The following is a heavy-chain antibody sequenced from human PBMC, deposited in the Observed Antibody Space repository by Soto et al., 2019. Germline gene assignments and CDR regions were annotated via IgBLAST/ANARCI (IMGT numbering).Heavy chain of an antibody. CDR2: INHSGST. Sequence: SETLSLTCAVYGGSFSGYYWGWIRQPPGKGLEWIGEINHSGSTNYNPSLKSRVTISVDTSKNQFSLKLSSVTAADTAVYYCARGTLVGDILTGYRTTFDPWGQGTLVTVSS. J-gene: IGHJ5*02. V-gene: IGHV4-34*01. CDR1: GGSFSGYY. D-gene: IGHD3-9*01. CDR3: ARGTLVGDILTGYRTTFDP.